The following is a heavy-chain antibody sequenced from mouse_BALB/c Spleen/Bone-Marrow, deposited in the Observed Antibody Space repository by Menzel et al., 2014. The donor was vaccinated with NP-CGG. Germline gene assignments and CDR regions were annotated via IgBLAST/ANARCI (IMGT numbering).Heavy chain of an antibody. CDR3: ARGNPLDAMDY. V-gene: IGHV1-7*01. J-gene: IGHJ4*01. Sequence: VQLQQSGAELAKPGASVKMSCKASGYTFTSYWMHWVKQRPGQGLEWIGYINPSTGYTDYNQKFNDKATLTADKSSSKDDMKMSSLTSKDSAVYYCARGNPLDAMDYWGQGTSVTASS. CDR1: GYTFTSYW. CDR2: INPSTGYT. D-gene: IGHD2-1*01.